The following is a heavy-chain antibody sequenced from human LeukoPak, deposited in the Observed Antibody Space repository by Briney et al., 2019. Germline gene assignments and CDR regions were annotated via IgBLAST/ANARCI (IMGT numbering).Heavy chain of an antibody. CDR2: INSDGSST. CDR3: AREGEYSSSVDEYYYYYGMDV. Sequence: GGSLRLSCAASGFTFSSYWMHWVRQAPGKGLVWVSRINSDGSSTSYADSVKGRFTISRDNAKNTLYLQMNSLRAEDTAVYYCAREGEYSSSVDEYYYYYGMDVWGQGTTVTVSS. CDR1: GFTFSSYW. J-gene: IGHJ6*02. D-gene: IGHD6-6*01. V-gene: IGHV3-74*01.